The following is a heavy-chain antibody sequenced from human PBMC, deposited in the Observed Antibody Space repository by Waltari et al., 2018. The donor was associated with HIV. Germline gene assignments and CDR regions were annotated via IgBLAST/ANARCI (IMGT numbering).Heavy chain of an antibody. CDR1: GGSITSGSYY. V-gene: IGHV4-61*02. J-gene: IGHJ2*01. Sequence: QVQLQESGPGLVRPSQTLSLTCTVSGGSITSGSYYWSWIRQPAGKELEWIGRAYTSGNTDDNPALSGRVTLSGDTSNNQFSLKLSSLAAAYTAGYYCARALDYYESGSFPWWFFDLWGRGTLVTVSS. D-gene: IGHD3-10*01. CDR2: AYTSGNT. CDR3: ARALDYYESGSFPWWFFDL.